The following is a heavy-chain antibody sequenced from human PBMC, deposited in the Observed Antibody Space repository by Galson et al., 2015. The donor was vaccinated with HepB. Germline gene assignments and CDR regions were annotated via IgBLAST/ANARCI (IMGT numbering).Heavy chain of an antibody. D-gene: IGHD3-10*01. V-gene: IGHV4-39*01. CDR3: AKGKEWFGELTTLDY. J-gene: IGHJ4*02. CDR2: IYYSGST. Sequence: ETLSLTCTVSGGSISSSSYYWGWIRQPPGKGLEWIGSIYYSGSTYYNPSLKSRVTISVDTSKNQFSLKLSSVTAADTAVYYCAKGKEWFGELTTLDYWGQGTLVTVSS. CDR1: GGSISSSSYY.